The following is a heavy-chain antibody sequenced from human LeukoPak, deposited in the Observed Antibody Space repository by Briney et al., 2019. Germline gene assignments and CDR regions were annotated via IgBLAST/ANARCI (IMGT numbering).Heavy chain of an antibody. CDR3: ARPSGGYCSSTSCYRYYGMDV. Sequence: SVKVSCKASGGTFSSYAISWVRQAPGQGLEWMGGIIPIFGTANYAQKFQGRVTITADESTSTTYMELSSLRSEDTAVYYCARPSGGYCSSTSCYRYYGMDVWGQGTTVTVSS. V-gene: IGHV1-69*13. D-gene: IGHD2-2*01. CDR1: GGTFSSYA. J-gene: IGHJ6*02. CDR2: IIPIFGTA.